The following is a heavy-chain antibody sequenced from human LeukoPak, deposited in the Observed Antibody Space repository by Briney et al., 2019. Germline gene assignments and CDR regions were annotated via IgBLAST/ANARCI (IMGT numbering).Heavy chain of an antibody. D-gene: IGHD5-12*01. CDR3: ARQGKWLRKYYFDY. Sequence: PSETLSLTCTVSGGSISSYYWSWIRQPPGKGLEWIGYIYYSGSTNYNPSLKSRVTISVDTSKNQFSLKLSSVTAADTAVYYCARQGKWLRKYYFDYWGQGTLVTVSS. V-gene: IGHV4-59*01. J-gene: IGHJ4*02. CDR2: IYYSGST. CDR1: GGSISSYY.